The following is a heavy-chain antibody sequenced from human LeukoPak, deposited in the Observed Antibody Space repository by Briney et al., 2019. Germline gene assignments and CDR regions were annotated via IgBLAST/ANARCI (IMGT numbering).Heavy chain of an antibody. CDR2: INHSGST. D-gene: IGHD3-3*01. V-gene: IGHV4-34*01. Sequence: PSETLSLTCAVYGGSFSGYYWSWIRQPPGKGLEWIGEINHSGSTNYNPSLKSRVTISVDTSKNQFSLKLSSVTAADTAVYYCASTHYDFWSGSNYYYYGMDVWGQGTTVTVSS. J-gene: IGHJ6*02. CDR3: ASTHYDFWSGSNYYYYGMDV. CDR1: GGSFSGYY.